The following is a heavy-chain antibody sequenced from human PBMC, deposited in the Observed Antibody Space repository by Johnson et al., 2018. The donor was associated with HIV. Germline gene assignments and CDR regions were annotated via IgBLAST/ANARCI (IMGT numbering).Heavy chain of an antibody. CDR1: GFTCSSYS. V-gene: IGHV3-30*02. CDR2: IRYDGSNK. J-gene: IGHJ3*02. D-gene: IGHD6-13*01. CDR3: AKDGIGTGGDAFDI. Sequence: VQLVASGGGVVQPGRSLRLSCAASGFTCSSYSMHWVRQAPGKGLEWVAFIRYDGSNKYTVDSVKGRFTISRDNSKNTLYLQMNSLRAEDTAVYYCAKDGIGTGGDAFDIWGQGTMVTVSS.